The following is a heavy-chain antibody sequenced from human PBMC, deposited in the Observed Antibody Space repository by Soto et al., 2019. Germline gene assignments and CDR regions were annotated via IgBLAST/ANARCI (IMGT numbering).Heavy chain of an antibody. Sequence: SETLSLTCTVSGGSISSGGYYWSWIRQHPGKGLEWIGYIYYSGSTYYNPSLKSRVTISVDTSKNQFSLKLSSVTAADTAVYYCVRGRWELRFDNWGQGTLVTVSS. CDR2: IYYSGST. V-gene: IGHV4-31*03. J-gene: IGHJ4*02. CDR1: GGSISSGGYY. D-gene: IGHD1-26*01. CDR3: VRGRWELRFDN.